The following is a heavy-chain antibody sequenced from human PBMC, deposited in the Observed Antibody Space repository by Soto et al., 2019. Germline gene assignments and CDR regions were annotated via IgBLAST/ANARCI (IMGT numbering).Heavy chain of an antibody. CDR3: ARLWNGYLLRAEDYYYYGMDV. CDR1: GGSLNNYA. Sequence: QVHLVQSGAEVKKPGSSVKVSCKTSGGSLNNYAINWVRQAPGQGLEWLGTIIPVFGLANYAQKFQARVTLTADKSTSTAYMELSSLRSEDTAVYYCARLWNGYLLRAEDYYYYGMDVWGQGTTVTVSS. CDR2: IIPVFGLA. V-gene: IGHV1-69*09. D-gene: IGHD3-3*01. J-gene: IGHJ6*02.